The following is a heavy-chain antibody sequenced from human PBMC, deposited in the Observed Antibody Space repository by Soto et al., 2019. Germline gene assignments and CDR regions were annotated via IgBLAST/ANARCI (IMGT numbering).Heavy chain of an antibody. Sequence: PGGSLRLSCAASGFTFSTHSMNWVRQAPGKGLEWVSYITSTSAAIYYADSVKGRFTISRDNAKNSLFLQMDSLRDEDTAVYYCTRSSYCSGGTCHFFSPFDYWGQGTLVTVSS. V-gene: IGHV3-48*02. CDR3: TRSSYCSGGTCHFFSPFDY. D-gene: IGHD2-15*01. J-gene: IGHJ4*02. CDR2: ITSTSAAI. CDR1: GFTFSTHS.